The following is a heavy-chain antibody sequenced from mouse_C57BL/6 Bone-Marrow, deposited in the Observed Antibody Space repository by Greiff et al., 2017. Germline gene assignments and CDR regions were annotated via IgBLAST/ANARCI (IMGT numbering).Heavy chain of an antibody. V-gene: IGHV5-4*01. J-gene: IGHJ2*01. CDR1: GFTFSSYA. CDR3: ARDRGLLYYFDY. D-gene: IGHD2-3*01. Sequence: EVQVVESGGGLVKPGGSLKLSCAASGFTFSSYAMSWFSQTPEKRLEWVATISDGGSYTYYPDNVKGRFTISRDNAKNNLYLQLSHLKSEDTAMYYCARDRGLLYYFDYWGQGTTLTVSS. CDR2: ISDGGSYT.